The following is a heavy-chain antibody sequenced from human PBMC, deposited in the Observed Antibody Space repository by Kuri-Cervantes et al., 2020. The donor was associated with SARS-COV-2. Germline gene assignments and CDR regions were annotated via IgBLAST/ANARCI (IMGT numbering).Heavy chain of an antibody. CDR3: ARGFELLRDFDL. CDR1: GFTFSTYT. V-gene: IGHV3-30-3*01. CDR2: TTDDGTNK. Sequence: GGFLRLSCAASGFTFSTYTMHGVRQAPGKGLEWVAVTTDDGTNKYYADSVKGRFTISRDNSKNTLYLQMNSLRTEDTAVYYCARGFELLRDFDLWGRGTLVTVSS. J-gene: IGHJ2*01. D-gene: IGHD1-7*01.